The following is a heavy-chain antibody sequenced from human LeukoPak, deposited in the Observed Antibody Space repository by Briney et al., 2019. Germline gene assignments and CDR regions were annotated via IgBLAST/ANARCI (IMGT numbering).Heavy chain of an antibody. Sequence: GGSLRLSCAASGFTFSGSAMHWVRQAPGKGLEWVGRIKSKTDGGTTDYAAPVKGRFTISRDDSKNTLYLQMNSLKTEDTAVYYCTTDYDLRAFDIWGQGTMVTVSS. CDR3: TTDYDLRAFDI. V-gene: IGHV3-15*01. CDR1: GFTFSGSA. J-gene: IGHJ3*02. CDR2: IKSKTDGGTT. D-gene: IGHD3-16*01.